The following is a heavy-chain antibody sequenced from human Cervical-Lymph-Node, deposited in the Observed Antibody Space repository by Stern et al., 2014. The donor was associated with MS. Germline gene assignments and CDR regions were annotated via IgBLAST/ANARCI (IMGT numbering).Heavy chain of an antibody. D-gene: IGHD1-1*01. V-gene: IGHV3-53*01. Sequence: EVQLLESGGGVIQPGGSLRLSCTASGFTVRRDYMTWVRQAPGKGLEWLSLITNVGSTFYTDSVKGRFTISRDDSKNTVYLHMTSLRAEDTAMYYCARDTSSPERSDWWGQGTLVTVSS. CDR2: ITNVGST. CDR1: GFTVRRDY. J-gene: IGHJ4*02. CDR3: ARDTSSPERSDW.